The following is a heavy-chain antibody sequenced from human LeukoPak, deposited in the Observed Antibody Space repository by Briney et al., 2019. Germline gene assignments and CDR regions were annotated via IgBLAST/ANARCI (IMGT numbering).Heavy chain of an antibody. J-gene: IGHJ1*01. Sequence: SETLSLTCTVSGGSISNSYWSWIRQPPGKGLEWIGSIYYSGSTYYNPSLKSRVTISVDTSKNQFSLKLSSVTAADTAVYYCARRSYSSGWVEYFQHWGQGTLVTVSS. CDR2: IYYSGST. D-gene: IGHD6-19*01. V-gene: IGHV4-59*05. CDR1: GGSISNSY. CDR3: ARRSYSSGWVEYFQH.